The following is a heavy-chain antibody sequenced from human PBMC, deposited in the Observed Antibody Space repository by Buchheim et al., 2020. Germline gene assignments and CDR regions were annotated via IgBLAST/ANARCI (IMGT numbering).Heavy chain of an antibody. V-gene: IGHV1-46*01. CDR1: GYTFTSYY. CDR3: ARDGFWYYYDSSGYGWDY. CDR2: INPSGGST. Sequence: QVQLVQSGAEVKKPGASVKVSCKASGYTFTSYYMHWVRQAPGQGLEWMGIINPSGGSTSYAQKFQGRVTMTRDTSTSTVYMELSSLRSDDTAVYYCARDGFWYYYDSSGYGWDYWGQGTL. J-gene: IGHJ4*02. D-gene: IGHD3-22*01.